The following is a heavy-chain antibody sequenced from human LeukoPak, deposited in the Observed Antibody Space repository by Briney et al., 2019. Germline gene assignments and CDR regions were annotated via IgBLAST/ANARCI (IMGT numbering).Heavy chain of an antibody. V-gene: IGHV3-48*01. D-gene: IGHD3-22*01. CDR2: ISSSSSTI. CDR1: GFTFSSYS. CDR3: ARGKGAYYYDSSGYQ. Sequence: WGSLRLSCAASGFTFSSYSMNWVRQAPGKGLEWVSYISSSSSTIYYADSVKGRFTISRDNAKNSLYLQMNSLRAEDTAVYYCARGKGAYYYDSSGYQGGQGTLVTVSS. J-gene: IGHJ4*02.